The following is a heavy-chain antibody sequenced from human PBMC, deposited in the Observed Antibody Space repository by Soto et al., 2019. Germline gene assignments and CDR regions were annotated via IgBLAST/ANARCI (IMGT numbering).Heavy chain of an antibody. CDR2: IYWDVDK. CDR3: ARKPPPRNNWSPLDH. D-gene: IGHD1-1*01. V-gene: IGHV2-5*02. Sequence: KRAESGTRIDTGGGFSLSTNEVGVGWIRQPPGKALEWLALIYWDVDKRYSPSLKSRLTITRYTSKNQVVLKMTNMAPVDTATYYCARKPPPRNNWSPLDHRGHGTPVTVSS. J-gene: IGHJ4*01. CDR1: GFSLSTNEVG.